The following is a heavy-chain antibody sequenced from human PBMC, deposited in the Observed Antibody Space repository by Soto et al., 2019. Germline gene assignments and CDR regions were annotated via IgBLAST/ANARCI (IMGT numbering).Heavy chain of an antibody. Sequence: GGSLRLSCVASGFTFGDYTMSWFRQAPGGGLEWVSFIRSKAYGATTEYAASVKGRFTISRDDSKSIAYLQMNSLKSEDTAVYYCATDLASSHTDDFYGTVGGGQETSDTASS. CDR3: ATDLASSHTDDFYGTVG. CDR1: GFTFGDYT. V-gene: IGHV3-49*03. J-gene: IGHJ6*02. D-gene: IGHD4-17*01. CDR2: IRSKAYGATT.